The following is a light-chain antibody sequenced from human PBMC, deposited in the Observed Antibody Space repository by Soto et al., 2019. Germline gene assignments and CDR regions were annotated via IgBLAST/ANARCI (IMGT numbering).Light chain of an antibody. Sequence: EMVLTQSPGTLSLSPGERATLSCRASQSVSSSYLAWYQQKPGQAPRLLIYGASSRATGLPDRFSGSGSGTGFTLTISRLEPEDFAVYYCQQYGSSPHFGPGTKVDIK. CDR2: GAS. CDR1: QSVSSSY. V-gene: IGKV3-20*01. J-gene: IGKJ3*01. CDR3: QQYGSSPH.